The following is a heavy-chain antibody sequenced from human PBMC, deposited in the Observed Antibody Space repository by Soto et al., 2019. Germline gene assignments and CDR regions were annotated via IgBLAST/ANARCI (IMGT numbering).Heavy chain of an antibody. Sequence: SETLSLTFTVSGGSISRYYWSWVRQPPGKTLEWIGYIYYRGNTHYNPSLKSRVTISVDTSKNQFSLKLSSVTSADTALYYCARVHSSMGHEFFFDHWGQGTLVTSPQ. CDR1: GGSISRYY. CDR2: IYYRGNT. V-gene: IGHV4-59*01. J-gene: IGHJ4*02. CDR3: ARVHSSMGHEFFFDH. D-gene: IGHD3-10*01.